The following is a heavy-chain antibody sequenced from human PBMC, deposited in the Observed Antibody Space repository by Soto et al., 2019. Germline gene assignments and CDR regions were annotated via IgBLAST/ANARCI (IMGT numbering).Heavy chain of an antibody. CDR2: IIPIFGTP. CDR1: GGTFSSYA. D-gene: IGHD4-4*01. J-gene: IGHJ6*02. CDR3: ARQPTVTPDYYYGMDV. Sequence: QVQLVQSGAEVKKPGSSVKVSCKASGGTFSSYAISWVRQAPGQGLEWMGGIIPIFGTPDYAQKFQGRATIXXDESTSTAYMELSSLRSEDTAVYYCARQPTVTPDYYYGMDVWGQGTTVTVSS. V-gene: IGHV1-69*05.